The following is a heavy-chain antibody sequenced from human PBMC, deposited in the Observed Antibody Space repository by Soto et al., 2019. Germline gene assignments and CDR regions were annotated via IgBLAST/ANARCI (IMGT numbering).Heavy chain of an antibody. J-gene: IGHJ4*02. D-gene: IGHD5-12*01. CDR2: IYYSGST. Sequence: ASEPQSLTCTVAGGYIISGGYYWSWIRQPPGKGLEWIGYIYYSGSTYYNPSLKSRVTISVDTSKNQFSLKLSSVTAADTAVYYCARVGGYDDDYWGQGTLVTVSS. CDR3: ARVGGYDDDY. V-gene: IGHV4-30-4*01. CDR1: GGYIISGGYY.